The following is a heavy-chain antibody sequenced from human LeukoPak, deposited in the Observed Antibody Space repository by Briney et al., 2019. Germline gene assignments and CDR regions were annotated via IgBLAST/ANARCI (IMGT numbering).Heavy chain of an antibody. Sequence: PSETLSLTCAVYGGSFSGYYWSWIRQPPVKGLEWIGEINHSGSTNYNPSLKSRVTISVDTSKNQFSLKLSSVTAADTAVYYCARGEWELGYWGQGTLVTVSS. D-gene: IGHD1-26*01. V-gene: IGHV4-34*01. CDR2: INHSGST. J-gene: IGHJ4*02. CDR1: GGSFSGYY. CDR3: ARGEWELGY.